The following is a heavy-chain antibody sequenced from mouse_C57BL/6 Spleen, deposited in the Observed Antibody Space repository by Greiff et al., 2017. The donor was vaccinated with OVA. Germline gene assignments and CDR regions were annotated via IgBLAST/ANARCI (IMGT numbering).Heavy chain of an antibody. D-gene: IGHD2-1*01. Sequence: VQLQQSGPELVKPGASVKISCKASGYTFTDYYMNWVKQSHGKSLEWIGDINPNNGGTSYNQKFKGKATLTVDKSSSTAYMELRSLTSEDSAVYYCARGGNYEGYWGQGTTLTVSS. CDR2: INPNNGGT. CDR1: GYTFTDYY. CDR3: ARGGNYEGY. J-gene: IGHJ2*01. V-gene: IGHV1-26*01.